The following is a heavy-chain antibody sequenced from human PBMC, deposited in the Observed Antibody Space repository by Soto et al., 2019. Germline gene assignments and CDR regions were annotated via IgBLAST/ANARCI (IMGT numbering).Heavy chain of an antibody. D-gene: IGHD3-16*01. CDR3: TRMGAEDYWYLDL. J-gene: IGHJ2*01. V-gene: IGHV3-73*01. CDR1: GFTFTGST. Sequence: EVQLVESGGGLVQPGGSLQLSCAASGFTFTGSTMHWVRQASGKGLEWVGRIRSKVNNYATAYAASVEGRFTISRDDSKNTAYLQMNSLKTEDMAFYYCTRMGAEDYWYLDLWGRGSLVIVSS. CDR2: IRSKVNNYAT.